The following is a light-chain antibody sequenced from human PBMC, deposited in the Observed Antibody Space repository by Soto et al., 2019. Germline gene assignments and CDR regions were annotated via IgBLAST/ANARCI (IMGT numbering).Light chain of an antibody. J-gene: IGKJ2*01. Sequence: EIVMTQSPASLTVSPGDGATLSCWASQSVASNVAWYQQKPGQGPRLLIHGSSTSADGVPARFSGSGSGTDFTLTISSLQSEDFAVYYCQQYHNRNPQYTFGQGTKLQIK. CDR1: QSVASN. V-gene: IGKV3-15*01. CDR2: GSS. CDR3: QQYHNRNPQYT.